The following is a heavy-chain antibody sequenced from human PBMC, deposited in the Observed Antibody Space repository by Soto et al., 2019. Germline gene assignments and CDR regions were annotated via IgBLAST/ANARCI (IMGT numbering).Heavy chain of an antibody. J-gene: IGHJ4*02. Sequence: QLQLQESGPGLVKPSETLSLTCTVSGGSISSSSYYWGWIRQPPGKGLEWIGSIYYSGSTYYNPSLKIRVTISVATSKNQFSLKLSSVTAADTAVYYGARLRGTMQSGFDYWGQGTLVTVSS. CDR3: ARLRGTMQSGFDY. CDR2: IYYSGST. V-gene: IGHV4-39*01. D-gene: IGHD6-19*01. CDR1: GGSISSSSYY.